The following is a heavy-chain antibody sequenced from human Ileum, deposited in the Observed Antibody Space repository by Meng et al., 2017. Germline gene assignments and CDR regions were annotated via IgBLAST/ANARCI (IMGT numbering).Heavy chain of an antibody. Sequence: SETLSLTCTVSGGSISSSSYYWGWIRQPPGKGLEWIGSIYYSGSTYYNPSLKSRVTISVDTSKNQFSLKLSSVTAADTAVYYCARDIGGGPVALRLGELSLWPYYYYGMDVWGQGTTVTVSS. CDR3: ARDIGGGPVALRLGELSLWPYYYYGMDV. J-gene: IGHJ6*02. V-gene: IGHV4-39*07. D-gene: IGHD3-16*02. CDR2: IYYSGST. CDR1: GGSISSSSYY.